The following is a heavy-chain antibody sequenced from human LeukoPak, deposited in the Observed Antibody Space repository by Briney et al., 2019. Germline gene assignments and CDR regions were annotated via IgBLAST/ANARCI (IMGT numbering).Heavy chain of an antibody. CDR3: ARSTTSEYYYDSSGYYGDFDY. CDR1: GFSFDDYG. CDR2: INWNGGST. J-gene: IGHJ4*02. V-gene: IGHV3-20*04. Sequence: GGSLRLSCAASGFSFDDYGMSWVRQAPGKGLEWVSGINWNGGSTGYADSVKGRFTISRDNSKNTLYLQMNSLRAEDTAVYYCARSTTSEYYYDSSGYYGDFDYWGQGTLVTVSS. D-gene: IGHD3-22*01.